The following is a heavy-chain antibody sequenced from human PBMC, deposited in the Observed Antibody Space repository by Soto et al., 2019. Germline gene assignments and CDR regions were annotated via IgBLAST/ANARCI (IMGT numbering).Heavy chain of an antibody. CDR2: IIPIFGTA. V-gene: IGHV1-69*13. J-gene: IGHJ4*02. CDR1: GGTFSSYA. Sequence: GASVKVSCKASGGTFSSYAISWVRQAPGQGLEWMGGIIPIFGTANYAQKFQGRVTITADESTSTAYMELSSLRSEDTAVYYCARRDSGYVFGVPYYFDSWGQGTLVTVSS. CDR3: ARRDSGYVFGVPYYFDS. D-gene: IGHD5-12*01.